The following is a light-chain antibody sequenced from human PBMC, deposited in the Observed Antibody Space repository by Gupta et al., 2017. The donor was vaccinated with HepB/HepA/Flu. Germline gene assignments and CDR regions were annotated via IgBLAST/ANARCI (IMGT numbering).Light chain of an antibody. CDR1: SIGSER. CDR3: QVWDSTSGV. Sequence: SYVLTQPPSVSVAPGKTARIICGGNSIGSERVHWYQQKPGQAPGLVVYDDSERPSGIPERFSGSNSGNTATLIICRVEAGDEADYYCQVWDSTSGVFGGGTRLTVL. CDR2: DDS. V-gene: IGLV3-21*03. J-gene: IGLJ3*02.